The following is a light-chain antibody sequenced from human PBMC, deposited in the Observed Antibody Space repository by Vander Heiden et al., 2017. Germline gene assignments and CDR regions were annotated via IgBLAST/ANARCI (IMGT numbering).Light chain of an antibody. J-gene: IGLJ2*01. Sequence: QSVLTQPPSVSGAPGQRVTISCTGSSSNIGAGYDVHWYQQLPGPAPKLLSYGNSNRPSGVPDRFSGSKSGASASLAMTGLQAEDEADYYCQSYDSSRVVFGGGTKLT. V-gene: IGLV1-40*01. CDR1: SSNIGAGYD. CDR3: QSYDSSRVV. CDR2: GNS.